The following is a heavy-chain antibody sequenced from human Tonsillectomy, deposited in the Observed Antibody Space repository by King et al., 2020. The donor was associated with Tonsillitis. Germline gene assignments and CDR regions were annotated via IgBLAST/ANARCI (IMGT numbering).Heavy chain of an antibody. D-gene: IGHD3-16*01. CDR3: AVGTRGVFEF. Sequence: VQLVESGAEMKKPGSSVTISCKATGGSFTNSGINWVRQAPGQGLEWMGGIIPSFGVTNRAQKYRARVTLSADESTTTAYLDLKSLTSDDTAVYYCAVGTRGVFEFWGQGTLVTVSS. CDR1: GGSFTNSG. V-gene: IGHV1-69*01. CDR2: IIPSFGVT. J-gene: IGHJ4*02.